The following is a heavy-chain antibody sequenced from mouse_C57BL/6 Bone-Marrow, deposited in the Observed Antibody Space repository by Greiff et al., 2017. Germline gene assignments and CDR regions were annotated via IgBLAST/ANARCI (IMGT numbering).Heavy chain of an antibody. CDR1: GFTFSSYG. J-gene: IGHJ4*01. Sequence: EVHLVESGGDLVKPGGSLKLSCAASGFTFSSYGMSWVRQTPDKRLEWVATISSGGSYTYYPDSVKGRFTISRDNAKNPLYLQMSILKSEDTAMYYCARRGQLRLRDAMDYWGQGTSVTVSS. CDR3: ARRGQLRLRDAMDY. D-gene: IGHD3-2*02. CDR2: ISSGGSYT. V-gene: IGHV5-6*01.